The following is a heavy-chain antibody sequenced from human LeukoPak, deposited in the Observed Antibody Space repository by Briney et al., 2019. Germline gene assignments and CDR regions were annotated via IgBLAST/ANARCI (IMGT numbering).Heavy chain of an antibody. CDR2: FDPEDGET. V-gene: IGHV1-24*01. CDR1: GYTLTELS. CDR3: ATRTSYPHYFDY. Sequence: GASAKVSCKVSGYTLTELSMHWVRQAPGKGLEWMGGFDPEDGETIYAQKFQGRVTMTEDTSTDTAYMELSSLRSEDTAVYYCATRTSYPHYFDYWGQGTLVTVSS. J-gene: IGHJ4*02. D-gene: IGHD1-26*01.